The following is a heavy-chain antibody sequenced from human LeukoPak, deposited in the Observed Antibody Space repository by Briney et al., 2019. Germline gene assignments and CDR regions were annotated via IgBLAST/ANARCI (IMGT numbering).Heavy chain of an antibody. D-gene: IGHD1-1*01. CDR2: LVVGRGNT. CDR3: ARSTGTFFVRPLDAFDI. CDR1: GFTFSSSG. Sequence: ASVKVSCTASGFTFSSSGVQWVRQVRGQRLEWIGWLVVGRGNTNYAQNFQERVTITRDMSTSTAYVELSSLRSEDTAVYYCARSTGTFFVRPLDAFDIWGQGTMVTVTA. V-gene: IGHV1-58*01. J-gene: IGHJ3*02.